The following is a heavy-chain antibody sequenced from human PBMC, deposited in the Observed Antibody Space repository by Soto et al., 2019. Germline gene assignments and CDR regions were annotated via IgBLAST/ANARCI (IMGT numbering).Heavy chain of an antibody. CDR1: GYTFTTYA. Sequence: QVQLVQSGAEVKKPGASVKVSCKASGYTFTTYAMHWVRQAPGQMLEWMGGINTGNGNTKYSQKFQGRVTITRDTSASTAYMELSSLRSEDTAVYYCARDSYYGSVTYNFFDYWGQGTLVTVSS. D-gene: IGHD3-10*01. V-gene: IGHV1-3*04. CDR3: ARDSYYGSVTYNFFDY. J-gene: IGHJ4*02. CDR2: INTGNGNT.